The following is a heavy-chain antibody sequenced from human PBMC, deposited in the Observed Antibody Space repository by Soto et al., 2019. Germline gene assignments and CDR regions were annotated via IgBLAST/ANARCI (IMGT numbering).Heavy chain of an antibody. D-gene: IGHD1-1*01. V-gene: IGHV1-46*01. J-gene: IGHJ6*02. CDR2: INPSGGST. Sequence: SVELCCEECGYTYSVDLSHRLRRATGQGLEWMGIINPSGGSTSYAQKFQGRVTMTRDTSTSTVYMELSSLRSEDTAVYYCATLAEQHYFYYGMDVWGQGTTVTVSS. CDR3: ATLAEQHYFYYGMDV. CDR1: GYTYSVDL.